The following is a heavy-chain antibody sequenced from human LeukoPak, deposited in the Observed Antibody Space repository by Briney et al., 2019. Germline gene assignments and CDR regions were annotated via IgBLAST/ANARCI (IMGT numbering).Heavy chain of an antibody. V-gene: IGHV3-21*01. Sequence: GGSLRLSCAASGFTFSNYWMNWVRQAPEKGLEWVSSISSSSAHIFYADSVKGRFSISRDNAKNSLYLQMNSLRVEDTAVYYCTSRYCTATNCYSFDNWGQGTLVTVSS. J-gene: IGHJ3*02. D-gene: IGHD2-2*01. CDR3: TSRYCTATNCYSFDN. CDR2: ISSSSAHI. CDR1: GFTFSNYW.